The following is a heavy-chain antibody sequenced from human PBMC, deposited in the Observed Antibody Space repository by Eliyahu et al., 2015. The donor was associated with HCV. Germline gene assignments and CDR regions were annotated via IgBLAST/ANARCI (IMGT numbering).Heavy chain of an antibody. V-gene: IGHV4-34*01. CDR3: ASGMVGAFDI. D-gene: IGHD3-10*01. Sequence: QVQLQQWGAGLLKPSETLSLTCAVYGGSFSGYYWSWIRQPPGKGLEWIGEINHSGSTNYNPSLKSRVTISVDTSKNQFSLKLSSVTAADTAVYYCASGMVGAFDIWGQGTMVTVSS. CDR1: GGSFSGYY. J-gene: IGHJ3*02. CDR2: INHSGST.